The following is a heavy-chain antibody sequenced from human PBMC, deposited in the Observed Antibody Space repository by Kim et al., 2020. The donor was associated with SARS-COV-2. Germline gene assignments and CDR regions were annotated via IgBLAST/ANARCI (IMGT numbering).Heavy chain of an antibody. CDR1: GGSFSGYY. J-gene: IGHJ6*02. CDR2: INHSGST. D-gene: IGHD6-13*01. V-gene: IGHV4-34*01. Sequence: SETLSLTCAVYGGSFSGYYWSWIRQPPGKGLEWIGEINHSGSTNYDPSLKSRVTISVDTSKNQFSLKLSSVTAADTAVYYCARGGVGTRSSSWFPGRYYYYYGMDVWGQGTTVTVSS. CDR3: ARGGVGTRSSSWFPGRYYYYYGMDV.